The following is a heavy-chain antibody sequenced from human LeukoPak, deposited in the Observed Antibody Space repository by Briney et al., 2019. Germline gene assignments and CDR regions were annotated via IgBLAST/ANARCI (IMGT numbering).Heavy chain of an antibody. V-gene: IGHV3-53*01. CDR1: GFTVSSNY. D-gene: IGHD6-13*01. CDR3: ARGGKIAAAGTLFDP. J-gene: IGHJ5*02. Sequence: SGGSLRLSCAASGFTVSSNYMSWVRQAPGKGLEWVSVIYSGGSTYYADSVKGRFTISRDNSKNTLYLQMNSLRAEDTAVYYCARGGKIAAAGTLFDPWGQGTLVTVSS. CDR2: IYSGGST.